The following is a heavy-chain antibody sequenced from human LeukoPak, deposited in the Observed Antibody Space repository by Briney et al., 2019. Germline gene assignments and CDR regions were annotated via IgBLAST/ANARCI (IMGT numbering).Heavy chain of an antibody. CDR3: ARSSGSGWYEEGFDY. V-gene: IGHV3-20*04. D-gene: IGHD6-19*01. J-gene: IGHJ4*02. Sequence: PGGSLRLSRAASGFTFDDYGMSWVRQAPGKGLEWIFGINLTGGSTGYADSVKGRFTISRDNAKNSLYLQMNSLRAEDTALYYCARSSGSGWYEEGFDYWGQGTLVTVSS. CDR2: INLTGGST. CDR1: GFTFDDYG.